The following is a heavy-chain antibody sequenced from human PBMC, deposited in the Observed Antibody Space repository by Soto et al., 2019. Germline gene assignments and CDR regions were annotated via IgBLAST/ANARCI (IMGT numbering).Heavy chain of an antibody. V-gene: IGHV4-31*03. CDR1: GGSISSGGYY. D-gene: IGHD4-17*01. CDR2: IYYSGST. J-gene: IGHJ4*02. CDR3: SCFSGVTTFDY. Sequence: PSETLSLTCTVSGGSISSGGYYWSWIRQHPGKGLEWIGYIYYSGSTYYNPSLKSRVTISVDTSKNQFSLKLSSVTAADTAVYYCSCFSGVTTFDYWGQGTLVTVSS.